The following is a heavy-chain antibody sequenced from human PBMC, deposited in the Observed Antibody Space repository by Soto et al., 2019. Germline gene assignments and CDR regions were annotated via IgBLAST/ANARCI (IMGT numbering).Heavy chain of an antibody. Sequence: SETLSLTCTVSGGSISSGDDYWSWIRQPPGKGLEWIGYIYYSGSTYYNPSLKSRVTISVDTSKNQFSLKLSSVTAADTAVYYCARDKKLYYYGSGTGLSPYYYYGMDVWGQGTTVTVSS. CDR2: IYYSGST. CDR1: GGSISSGDDY. J-gene: IGHJ6*02. V-gene: IGHV4-30-4*01. CDR3: ARDKKLYYYGSGTGLSPYYYYGMDV. D-gene: IGHD3-10*01.